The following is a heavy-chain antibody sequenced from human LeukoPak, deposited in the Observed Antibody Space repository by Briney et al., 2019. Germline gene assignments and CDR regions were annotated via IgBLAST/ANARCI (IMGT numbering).Heavy chain of an antibody. CDR2: IYHSGST. Sequence: PSETLSLTCTVSGGSIGSGGYYWSWIRQPPGKGLEWIGYIYHSGSTYYNPSLKSRVTISVDRSKNQFSLKLSSVTAADTAVYYCARGTRSGYYTFDIWGQGTMVTVSS. V-gene: IGHV4-30-2*01. J-gene: IGHJ3*02. CDR1: GGSIGSGGYY. D-gene: IGHD3-3*01. CDR3: ARGTRSGYYTFDI.